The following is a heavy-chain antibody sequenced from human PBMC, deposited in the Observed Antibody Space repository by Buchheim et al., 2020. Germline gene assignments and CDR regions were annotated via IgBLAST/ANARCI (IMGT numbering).Heavy chain of an antibody. J-gene: IGHJ6*02. CDR1: GGSISSGGYY. CDR3: ASSDFWSGYYHPTYYYYGMDV. V-gene: IGHV4-31*03. CDR2: IYYSGST. D-gene: IGHD3-3*01. Sequence: QVQLQESGPGLVKPSQTLSLTCTVSGGSISSGGYYWSWIRQHPGKGLEWIGYIYYSGSTYYNPSLKSRVTISVDTSKNQFSLKLSSVTAADTAVYYCASSDFWSGYYHPTYYYYGMDVWGQGTT.